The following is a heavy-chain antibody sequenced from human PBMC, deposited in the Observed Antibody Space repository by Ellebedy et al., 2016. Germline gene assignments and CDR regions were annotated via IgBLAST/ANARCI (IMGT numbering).Heavy chain of an antibody. CDR2: ISPSGGST. CDR3: ARELITYYYNSSGYNDN. D-gene: IGHD3-22*01. V-gene: IGHV1-46*01. CDR1: GYTFTSYY. J-gene: IGHJ4*02. Sequence: ASVKVSCKASGYTFTSYYMHWVRQAPGQGLEWMGIISPSGGSTNYAQKFLGRVTMTRDTSTSTVYMELSSLRSEDTAVYFCARELITYYYNSSGYNDNWGQGTLVTVSS.